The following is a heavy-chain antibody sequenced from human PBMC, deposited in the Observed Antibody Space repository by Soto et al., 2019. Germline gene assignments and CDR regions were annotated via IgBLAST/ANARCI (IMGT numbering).Heavy chain of an antibody. V-gene: IGHV1-69*13. CDR1: GGTFSSYA. CDR2: IIPIFGAA. CDR3: GIGWNYDFWSGPYLYYYMDV. Sequence: ASVKVSCKASGGTFSSYAISWVRQAPGQGLEWMGGIIPIFGAANYAQKIQGRVTITADESTSTTYKELSSLRSEDTAVYYCGIGWNYDFWSGPYLYYYMDVWGKGTTVTVSS. D-gene: IGHD3-3*01. J-gene: IGHJ6*03.